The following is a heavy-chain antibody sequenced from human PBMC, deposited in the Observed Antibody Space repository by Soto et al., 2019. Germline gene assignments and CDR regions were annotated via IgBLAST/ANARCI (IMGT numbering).Heavy chain of an antibody. Sequence: EVQLVESGGGLVQPGGSLRLSCAASGLIFSDYHMDWVRQAPGKGLEWVGRIRRKANSYTTEYAASVKGRFTISRDDSKTSLYLQMNSLKSEDTAVYYCAMGGGWSGGSSGMDVWGQGTTVTVSS. CDR3: AMGGGWSGGSSGMDV. J-gene: IGHJ6*02. CDR1: GLIFSDYH. D-gene: IGHD6-19*01. V-gene: IGHV3-72*01. CDR2: IRRKANSYTT.